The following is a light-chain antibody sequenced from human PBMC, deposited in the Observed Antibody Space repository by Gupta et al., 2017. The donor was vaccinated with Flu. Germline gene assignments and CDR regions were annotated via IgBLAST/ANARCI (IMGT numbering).Light chain of an antibody. Sequence: QSVLTQPPPASGTPGQRVTISCSGSSSNIGSNYVYWYQQLPGTAPKLLSYRNNQRPSGVPDRFSGSKSGTSASLAISGLRSEDEADYYCAAWDDSLSGQVFGGGTKLTVL. V-gene: IGLV1-47*01. J-gene: IGLJ3*02. CDR1: SSNIGSNY. CDR3: AAWDDSLSGQV. CDR2: RNN.